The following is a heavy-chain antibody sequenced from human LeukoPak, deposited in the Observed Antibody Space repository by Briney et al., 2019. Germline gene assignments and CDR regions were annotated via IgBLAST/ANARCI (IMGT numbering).Heavy chain of an antibody. D-gene: IGHD7-27*01. CDR3: ARHGLGIGYYFDY. CDR1: GGSFSGYY. J-gene: IGHJ4*02. CDR2: INHSGST. Sequence: SETLSLTCAVYGGSFSGYYWSWIRKPPGKGLEWIGEINHSGSTNYNPSLKSRVTISVDTSKHQFSLKLSFVTAADTAVYYCARHGLGIGYYFDYWGQGTLVTVSS. V-gene: IGHV4-34*01.